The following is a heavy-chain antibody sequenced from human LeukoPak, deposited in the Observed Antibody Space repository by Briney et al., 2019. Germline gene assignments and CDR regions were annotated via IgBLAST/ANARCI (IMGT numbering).Heavy chain of an antibody. CDR1: GFTFSSYA. Sequence: GGSLRLSCAASGFTFSSYAMSWVRQAPGKGLEWVSAISGSGGSTYYADSVKGRLTISRDNSKNTLYLQMNSLRAEDTAVYYCAKAVQDIVVVPADLYNWFDPWGQGTLVTVSS. CDR2: ISGSGGST. CDR3: AKAVQDIVVVPADLYNWFDP. V-gene: IGHV3-23*01. J-gene: IGHJ5*02. D-gene: IGHD2-2*01.